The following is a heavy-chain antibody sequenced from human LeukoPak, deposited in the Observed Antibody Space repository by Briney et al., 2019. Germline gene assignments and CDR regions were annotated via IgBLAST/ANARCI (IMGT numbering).Heavy chain of an antibody. D-gene: IGHD2-15*01. J-gene: IGHJ6*02. Sequence: SGALSLTCAVSGGSFINSNWWSWVRQPPGKGLGWIGEIDHSGSTYYNPSLKSRVTISVDRSKNQFSLKLSSVTAADTAVYYCARDKSHCSGGSCYYYGMDVWGQGTTVTVSS. V-gene: IGHV4-4*02. CDR1: GGSFINSNW. CDR3: ARDKSHCSGGSCYYYGMDV. CDR2: IDHSGST.